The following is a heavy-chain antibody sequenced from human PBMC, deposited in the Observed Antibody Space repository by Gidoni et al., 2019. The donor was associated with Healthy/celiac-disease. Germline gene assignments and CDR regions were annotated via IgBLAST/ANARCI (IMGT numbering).Heavy chain of an antibody. CDR2: IYYSGST. J-gene: IGHJ4*02. D-gene: IGHD3-3*01. Sequence: QVQLQESGPGLVKPSETLSLTCTVSGGSISSYYWSWIRQPPGKGLEWIGYIYYSGSTNYNPSLKSRVTISVDTSKNQFSLKLSSVTAADTAVYYCARVRSIFGSAYFDYWGQGTLVTVSS. CDR1: GGSISSYY. V-gene: IGHV4-59*01. CDR3: ARVRSIFGSAYFDY.